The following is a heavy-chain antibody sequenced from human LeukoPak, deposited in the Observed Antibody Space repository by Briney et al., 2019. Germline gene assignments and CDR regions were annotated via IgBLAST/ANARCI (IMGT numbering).Heavy chain of an antibody. D-gene: IGHD2-15*01. CDR2: TYYRSRWYN. Sequence: SQTLSLTCAISGGSVSSNIAAWNWIRQSPSRGLEWLGRTYYRSRWYNDYAASVRSRLIINPDTSKNQFSLHLNSMTPEDTAVYFCSRDQDGMDVWGQGTTVTVSS. J-gene: IGHJ6*02. CDR1: GGSVSSNIAA. V-gene: IGHV6-1*01. CDR3: SRDQDGMDV.